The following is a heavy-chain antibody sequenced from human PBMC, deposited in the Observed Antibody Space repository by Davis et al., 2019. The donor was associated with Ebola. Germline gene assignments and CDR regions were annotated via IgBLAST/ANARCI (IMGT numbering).Heavy chain of an antibody. CDR1: GYTFTDYY. Sequence: AASVKVSCKASGYTFTDYYVHWVRQAPGQGLEWMGWINPNSGSTNFAQKFQGWVTMTRDTSISTAYMELSSLKSDDTAVYYCARGGYCSGGSCYYFDYWGQGTLVTVSS. CDR3: ARGGYCSGGSCYYFDY. V-gene: IGHV1-2*04. J-gene: IGHJ4*02. CDR2: INPNSGST. D-gene: IGHD2-15*01.